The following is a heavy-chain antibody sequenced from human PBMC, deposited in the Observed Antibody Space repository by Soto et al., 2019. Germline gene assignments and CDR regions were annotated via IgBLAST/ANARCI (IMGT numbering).Heavy chain of an antibody. V-gene: IGHV5-10-1*01. J-gene: IGHJ4*02. CDR1: GYSFTSYW. CDR2: IDPSDSYT. Sequence: KISCKGSGYSFTSYWISWVRQMPGKGLEWMGRIDPSDSYTNYSPSFQGHVTISADKSISTAYLQWSSLRASDTAMYYCARPCTNGVCSDYWGEGTLVPVSP. CDR3: ARPCTNGVCSDY. D-gene: IGHD2-8*01.